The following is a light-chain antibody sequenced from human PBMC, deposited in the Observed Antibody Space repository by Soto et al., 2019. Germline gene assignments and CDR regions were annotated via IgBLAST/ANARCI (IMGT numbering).Light chain of an antibody. J-gene: IGKJ5*01. Sequence: EIVMTQSPATLSVSPGARATLSCRASQSVSRNLAWYQQRPGQAPRLLISGASTRATGIAARFSGSGSGTEFTLTISSLQSEDSALYYCQQYSNWPTFGQGTRLEIK. CDR1: QSVSRN. CDR3: QQYSNWPT. V-gene: IGKV3-15*01. CDR2: GAS.